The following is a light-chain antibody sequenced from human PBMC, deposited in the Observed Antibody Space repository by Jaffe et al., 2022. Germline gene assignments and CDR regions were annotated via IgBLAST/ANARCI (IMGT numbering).Light chain of an antibody. CDR3: SSYAGSNNVV. Sequence: QSALTQPPSASGSPGQSVTISCTGTTSDVGGYNYVSWYQQHPGKAPKLMIYEVTKRPSGVPDRFSASKSGNTASLTVSGLQPEDEADYYCSSYAGSNNVVFGGGTKLTVL. V-gene: IGLV2-8*01. J-gene: IGLJ2*01. CDR2: EVT. CDR1: TSDVGGYNY.